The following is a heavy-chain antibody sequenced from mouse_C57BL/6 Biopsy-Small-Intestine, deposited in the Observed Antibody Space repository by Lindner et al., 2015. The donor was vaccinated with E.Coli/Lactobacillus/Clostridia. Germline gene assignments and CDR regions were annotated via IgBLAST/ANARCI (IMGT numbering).Heavy chain of an antibody. D-gene: IGHD2-12*01. CDR3: ARDSDYSSGWDGY. J-gene: IGHJ4*01. CDR2: INPNSGGT. CDR1: GYTFTGYY. V-gene: IGHV1-72*04. Sequence: SVKVSCKASGYTFTGYYMHWVRQAPGQGLEWMGWINPNSGGTKYAQKFQGRVTMTRDTSISTAYMELSRLRSDDTAVYYCARDSDYSSGWDGYWGQGTLVTVSS.